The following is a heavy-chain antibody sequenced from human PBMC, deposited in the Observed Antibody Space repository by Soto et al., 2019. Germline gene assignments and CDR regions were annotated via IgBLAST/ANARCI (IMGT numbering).Heavy chain of an antibody. J-gene: IGHJ5*02. Sequence: EASVKVSCKVSGYTLTELSMHWVRQAPGKGLEWMGGFDPEDGETIYAQKFQGRVTMTEDTSTDTAYMELSSLRSEDTAVYYCATVWFGEFPNWFDPWGQGTLVTVSS. CDR1: GYTLTELS. CDR3: ATVWFGEFPNWFDP. V-gene: IGHV1-24*01. CDR2: FDPEDGET. D-gene: IGHD3-10*01.